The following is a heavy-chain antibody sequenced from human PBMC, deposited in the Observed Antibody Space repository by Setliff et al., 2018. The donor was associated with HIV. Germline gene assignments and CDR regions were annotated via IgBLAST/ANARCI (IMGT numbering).Heavy chain of an antibody. CDR2: IPSN. V-gene: IGHV3-15*01. J-gene: IGHJ4*02. Sequence: GGSLRLSCAASGFSFDIYALTWVRQAPGRGLEWVGRIPSNGVPVKGRFTISRDDSNNMLYLQMNNLITEDTAVYYCARDSQWLPFDYWGQGTLVTVSS. CDR3: ARDSQWLPFDY. CDR1: GFSFDIYA. D-gene: IGHD6-19*01.